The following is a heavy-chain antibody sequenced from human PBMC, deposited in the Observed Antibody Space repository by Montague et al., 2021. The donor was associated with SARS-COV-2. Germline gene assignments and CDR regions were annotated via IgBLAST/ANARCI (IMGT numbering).Heavy chain of an antibody. CDR2: IYTSRST. CDR3: ASGRAATYYYYMDV. V-gene: IGHV4-61*02. Sequence: TLSLTCTVSGGSISSGSYYWSWIRQPAGKGLEWIGRIYTSRSTNHTLSLQSRVTISVDTSKNQFSLKLSSVTAADTAVYYCASGRAATYYYYMDVWGKGTPVTVSS. J-gene: IGHJ6*03. CDR1: GGSISSGSYY. D-gene: IGHD6-13*01.